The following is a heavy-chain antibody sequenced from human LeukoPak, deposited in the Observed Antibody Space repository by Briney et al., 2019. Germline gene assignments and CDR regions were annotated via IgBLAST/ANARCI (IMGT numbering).Heavy chain of an antibody. V-gene: IGHV3-53*01. D-gene: IGHD1-7*01. Sequence: GGSLRLSCAASGFTVSGNYMSWVRQAPGKGLEWVSVIYSGGNTYYADSVKGRFTISRDNSNNTLYLQMNSLRAEDTAVYYCARRTSWYSDCWGQGTLVTVSS. J-gene: IGHJ4*02. CDR3: ARRTSWYSDC. CDR2: IYSGGNT. CDR1: GFTVSGNY.